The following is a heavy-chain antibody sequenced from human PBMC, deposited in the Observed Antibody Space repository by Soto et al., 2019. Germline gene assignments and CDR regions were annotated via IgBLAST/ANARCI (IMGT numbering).Heavy chain of an antibody. CDR3: ARSLLNVILPLAY. Sequence: QVQLVQSGAEVKKPGASVKVSCKASGYTFSGYYMHWVRQAPGQGLEWMGWINTLSGDTSFPQKFQGRLAMTRDTSIDTAFMEVTRLTSDDTAIYYCARSLLNVILPLAYWGQGTLVSVSS. CDR2: INTLSGDT. CDR1: GYTFSGYY. J-gene: IGHJ4*02. D-gene: IGHD3-3*02. V-gene: IGHV1-2*02.